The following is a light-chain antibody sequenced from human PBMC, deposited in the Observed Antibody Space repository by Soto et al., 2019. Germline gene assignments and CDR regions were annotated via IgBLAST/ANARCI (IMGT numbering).Light chain of an antibody. CDR3: QQYRTYPWT. J-gene: IGKJ1*01. V-gene: IGKV1-16*01. CDR2: AAS. CDR1: QAITDY. Sequence: DIQMTQSPSSLSASVGERVTITCRASQAITDYLAWFQQRPGEAPKSLIYAASSLQSGVPSRFSGSGSGTVFTLTINNIQPEDFATYYCQQYRTYPWTFGPGTTVEIK.